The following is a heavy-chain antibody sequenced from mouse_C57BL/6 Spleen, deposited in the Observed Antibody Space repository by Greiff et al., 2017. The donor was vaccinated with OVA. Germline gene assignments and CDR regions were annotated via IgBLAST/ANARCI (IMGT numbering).Heavy chain of an antibody. Sequence: VQVVVSEGGLVQPGSSMKLSCTASGFTFSDYYMAWVRQVPEKGLEWVANINYDGSSTYYLDSLKSRFIISRDNAKNILYLQMSSLKSEDIATYYCARDSGNGFAYWSQGTLVTVSA. CDR2: INYDGSST. D-gene: IGHD1-3*01. J-gene: IGHJ3*01. V-gene: IGHV5-16*01. CDR3: ARDSGNGFAY. CDR1: GFTFSDYY.